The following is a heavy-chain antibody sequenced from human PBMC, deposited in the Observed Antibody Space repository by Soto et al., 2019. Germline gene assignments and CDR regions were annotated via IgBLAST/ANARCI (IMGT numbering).Heavy chain of an antibody. J-gene: IGHJ3*02. Sequence: ASVKVSCKASGNTFTSYGISWVRQAPGQGLEWMGWISAYNGNTNYAQKLQGRVTMTTDTSTSTAYMELRSLRSDDTAVYYCASGSSGLGAFDIWGQGTMVTVSS. CDR2: ISAYNGNT. CDR1: GNTFTSYG. CDR3: ASGSSGLGAFDI. V-gene: IGHV1-18*01. D-gene: IGHD6-19*01.